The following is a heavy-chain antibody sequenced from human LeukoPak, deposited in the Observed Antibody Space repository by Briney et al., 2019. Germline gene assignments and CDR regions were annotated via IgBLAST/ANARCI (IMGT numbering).Heavy chain of an antibody. J-gene: IGHJ6*02. CDR1: GYTFTNYG. D-gene: IGHD2-2*01. Sequence: ASVKVSCKASGYTFTNYGISWVRQAPGQGLEWMGWISAYNGNTNYAQKVQGRVTMTTDTSTSTAYMELRSLRSHDTAVYYCARDPLGYCTSITCLDGMDVWGQGTTVTVSS. V-gene: IGHV1-18*01. CDR2: ISAYNGNT. CDR3: ARDPLGYCTSITCLDGMDV.